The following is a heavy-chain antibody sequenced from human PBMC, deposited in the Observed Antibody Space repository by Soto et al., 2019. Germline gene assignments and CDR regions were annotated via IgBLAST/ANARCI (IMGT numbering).Heavy chain of an antibody. CDR1: GFTFNSYW. CDR2: INSDGSST. V-gene: IGHV3-74*01. D-gene: IGHD7-27*01. CDR3: ASSLLTPFDY. Sequence: PGGSLKLSCAASGFTFNSYWIHWVRQAPGKGLVWASRINSDGSSTSYADSVKGRFTISRDNAKNTLYLQMNSLRAEDTAVYYCASSLLTPFDYWGQGTLVTVSS. J-gene: IGHJ4*02.